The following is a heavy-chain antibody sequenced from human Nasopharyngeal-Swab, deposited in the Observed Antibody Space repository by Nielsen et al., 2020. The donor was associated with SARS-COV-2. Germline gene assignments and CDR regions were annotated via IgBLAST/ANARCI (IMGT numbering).Heavy chain of an antibody. Sequence: GESLKISCAASGFTFSSYAMSWVRQAPGKGLEWVSIISGSGDTTYYADSVKGRFTISRDNAKNSLYLQMNSLRAEDTAVYYCARDGDYSGWELTDYWGQGTLVTVSS. CDR2: ISGSGDTT. J-gene: IGHJ4*02. CDR1: GFTFSSYA. CDR3: ARDGDYSGWELTDY. D-gene: IGHD1-26*01. V-gene: IGHV3-23*01.